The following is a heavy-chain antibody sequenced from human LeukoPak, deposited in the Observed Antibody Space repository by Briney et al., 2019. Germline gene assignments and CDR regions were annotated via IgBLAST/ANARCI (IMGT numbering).Heavy chain of an antibody. V-gene: IGHV3-23*01. CDR1: GFTFSSYA. Sequence: GGSLRLSCAASGFTFSSYAMSWVRQAPGKGLEWVSGISGSGDNTYYADSVKGRFTISRDNSKNTLYLQMNSLRAEDTAVYYCAKGLGDTAMVPNWFDPWGQGTLVTVSS. CDR3: AKGLGDTAMVPNWFDP. J-gene: IGHJ5*02. CDR2: ISGSGDNT. D-gene: IGHD5-18*01.